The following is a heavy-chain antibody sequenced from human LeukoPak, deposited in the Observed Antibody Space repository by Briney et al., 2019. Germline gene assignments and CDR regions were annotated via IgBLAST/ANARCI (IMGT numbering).Heavy chain of an antibody. D-gene: IGHD3-22*01. V-gene: IGHV4-30-4*01. CDR3: ARLSYDSSGWDFDY. Sequence: PSETLSLTCTVSGGSISSGDYYWSWTRQPPGKGLEWIGYIYYSGSTYYNPSLKSRVTISVDTSKNQFSLKLSSVTAADTAVYYCARLSYDSSGWDFDYWGQGTLVTVSS. J-gene: IGHJ4*02. CDR1: GGSISSGDYY. CDR2: IYYSGST.